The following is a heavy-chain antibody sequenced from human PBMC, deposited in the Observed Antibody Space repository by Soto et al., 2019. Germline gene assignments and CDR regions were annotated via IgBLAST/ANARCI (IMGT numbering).Heavy chain of an antibody. CDR2: IYHSGST. J-gene: IGHJ5*02. CDR1: GGSISSGGYS. V-gene: IGHV4-30-2*01. Sequence: TLSLTCAVSGGSISSGGYSLSWIRQPPGKGLEWIGYIYHSGSTYYNPSLKSRVTISVDRSKNQFSLKLSSVTAEDTAVDSCARGRSTLTPNNCVDHWGQGNMVTVSS. CDR3: ARGRSTLTPNNCVDH. D-gene: IGHD2-21*02.